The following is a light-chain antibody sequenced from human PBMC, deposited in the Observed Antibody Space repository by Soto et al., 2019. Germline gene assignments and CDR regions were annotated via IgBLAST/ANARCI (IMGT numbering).Light chain of an antibody. J-gene: IGKJ4*01. CDR2: DAS. Sequence: EIVLTQSPATLSLSPWERATLSRRASQSVTNSLAWYQQKPGQAPRLLVYDASNRATGIPDRFSGGGSGTDFPLTISRLDPEDFAVYYCQQYGNSLTLGGGTKVDIK. V-gene: IGKV3-20*01. CDR3: QQYGNSLT. CDR1: QSVTNS.